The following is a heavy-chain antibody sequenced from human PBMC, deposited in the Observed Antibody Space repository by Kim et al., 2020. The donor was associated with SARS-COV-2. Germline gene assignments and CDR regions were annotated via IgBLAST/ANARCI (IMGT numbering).Heavy chain of an antibody. CDR1: GYTFTTYG. J-gene: IGHJ4*02. CDR3: SRDRDYRFDL. Sequence: ASVKVSCKTSGYTFTTYGLSWVRQAPGQGLEWMGWISTDSGYTKYAQKFQDSVTLTKDTSTSTAYMELRSLISDDTAVYFCSRDRDYRFDLWGPGTLVTV. V-gene: IGHV1-18*01. CDR2: ISTDSGYT. D-gene: IGHD3-16*02.